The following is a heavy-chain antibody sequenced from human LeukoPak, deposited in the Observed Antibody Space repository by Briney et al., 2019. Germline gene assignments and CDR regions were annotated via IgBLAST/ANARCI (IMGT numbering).Heavy chain of an antibody. CDR3: ARDGFYGYQPYYFDY. Sequence: GGSLRLSCAASGFTFSSYGIHWVRQAPGKGLEWVAVIWYDGSSKYYADSVKGRFTISRDNSKNTLYLQINSLRAEDTAVYYCARDGFYGYQPYYFDYWGQGTLVTVSS. CDR1: GFTFSSYG. CDR2: IWYDGSSK. D-gene: IGHD5-18*01. J-gene: IGHJ4*02. V-gene: IGHV3-33*01.